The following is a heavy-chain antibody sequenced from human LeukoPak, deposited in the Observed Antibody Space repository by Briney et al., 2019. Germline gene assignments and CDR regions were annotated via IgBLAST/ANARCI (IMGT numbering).Heavy chain of an antibody. J-gene: IGHJ3*02. V-gene: IGHV4-61*02. CDR2: IYTSGST. D-gene: IGHD6-13*01. CDR3: ARAAYSHDAFDI. CDR1: GGSISSGSYY. Sequence: KPSQTLSLTCTVSGGSISSGSYYWSWIRQPAGKGLEWIGRIYTSGSTNYNPSLKSRVTISVDTSKNQFSLKLSSVTAADTAVYYCARAAYSHDAFDIWGQVTMVTVSS.